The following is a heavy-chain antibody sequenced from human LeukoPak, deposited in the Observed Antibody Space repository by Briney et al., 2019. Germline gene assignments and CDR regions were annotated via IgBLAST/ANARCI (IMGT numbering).Heavy chain of an antibody. CDR3: ARDPDDYGDYSYFDY. D-gene: IGHD4-17*01. J-gene: IGHJ4*02. Sequence: GGSLRLSCAASGLTFSSYAMSWVRQAPGKGLEWVSAISGSGGSTYYADSVKGRFTISRDNSKNTLFLQMNSLRAEDTAVYYCARDPDDYGDYSYFDYWGQGTLVTVSS. CDR1: GLTFSSYA. CDR2: ISGSGGST. V-gene: IGHV3-23*01.